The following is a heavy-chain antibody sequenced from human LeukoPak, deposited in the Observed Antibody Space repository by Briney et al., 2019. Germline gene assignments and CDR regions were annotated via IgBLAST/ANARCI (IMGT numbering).Heavy chain of an antibody. Sequence: PGGSLRLSCAASGFTLSNSYLNWVRQAPGKGLEWVSVIYSGGNTYYADSVKGRFTISRDHSKNTLYLQMNSLRAEDTAVYYCARDPGGNYFDYWGQGTLVTVSA. V-gene: IGHV3-53*01. CDR2: IYSGGNT. CDR3: ARDPGGNYFDY. CDR1: GFTLSNSY. D-gene: IGHD1-1*01. J-gene: IGHJ4*02.